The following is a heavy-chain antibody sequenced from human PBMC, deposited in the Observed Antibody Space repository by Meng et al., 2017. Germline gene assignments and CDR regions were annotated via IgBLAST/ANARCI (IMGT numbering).Heavy chain of an antibody. CDR3: ARDRLLWFGGKNDAFDI. J-gene: IGHJ3*02. D-gene: IGHD3-10*01. V-gene: IGHV4-59*01. Sequence: VQLQESGPGLVKPSETLSLTCTVSGGSISSYYWSWIRQPPGKGLEWIGYIYYSGSTNYNPSLKSRVTISVDTSKNQFSLKLSSVTAADTAVYYCARDRLLWFGGKNDAFDIWGQGTMVTVSS. CDR2: IYYSGST. CDR1: GGSISSYY.